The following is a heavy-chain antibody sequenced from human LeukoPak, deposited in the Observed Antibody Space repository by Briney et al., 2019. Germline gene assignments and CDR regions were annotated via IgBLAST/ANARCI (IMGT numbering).Heavy chain of an antibody. CDR3: ARGMHYYDSSGYTDAFDI. V-gene: IGHV1-18*01. CDR1: GYTFTSYG. D-gene: IGHD3-22*01. CDR2: ISAHNGNT. J-gene: IGHJ3*02. Sequence: ASVTVSCKASGYTFTSYGISWVRQAPGQGLEWMGWISAHNGNTNYAQKLQGRVTMTTDTSTSTAYMELRSLRSDDTAVYYCARGMHYYDSSGYTDAFDIWGQGTMVTVSS.